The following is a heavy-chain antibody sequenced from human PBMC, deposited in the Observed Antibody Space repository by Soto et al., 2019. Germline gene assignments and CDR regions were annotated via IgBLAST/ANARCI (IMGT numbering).Heavy chain of an antibody. D-gene: IGHD1-20*01. CDR2: IYYSGST. V-gene: IGHV4-39*07. CDR3: ARDNWNENYYYYYYGMDV. CDR1: GGSISSSSYY. Sequence: TLSLTCTVSGGSISSSSYYWGWIRQPPGKGLEWIGSIYYSGSTNYNPSLKSRVTISVDTSKNQFSLKLSSVTAADTAVYYCARDNWNENYYYYYYGMDVWGQGTTVTVSS. J-gene: IGHJ6*02.